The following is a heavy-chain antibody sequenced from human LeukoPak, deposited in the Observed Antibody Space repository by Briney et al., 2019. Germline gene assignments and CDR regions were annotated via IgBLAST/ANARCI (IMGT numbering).Heavy chain of an antibody. J-gene: IGHJ4*02. D-gene: IGHD6-19*01. CDR2: INHSGST. CDR1: GGSFSGYY. CDR3: ASLYSSGWFDFDY. V-gene: IGHV4-34*01. Sequence: PSETLSLTCAVYGGSFSGYYWSRIRQPPGKGLEWIGEINHSGSTNYNPSLKSRVTISVDTSKNQFSLKLSSVTAADTAVYYCASLYSSGWFDFDYWGQGTLVTVSS.